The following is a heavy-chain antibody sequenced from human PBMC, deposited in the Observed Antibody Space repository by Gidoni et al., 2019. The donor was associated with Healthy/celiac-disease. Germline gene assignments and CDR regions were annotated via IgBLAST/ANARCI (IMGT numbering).Heavy chain of an antibody. CDR1: GFTFSSYS. D-gene: IGHD3-16*01. J-gene: IGHJ3*02. CDR2: MSSSSSYI. CDR3: ARVWVGAFDI. V-gene: IGHV3-21*01. Sequence: ELQLVESGGGLVKPGGSLRLSCAASGFTFSSYSMNWVRQAPGKGLEWVSSMSSSSSYINYADSVKCRCTISRDNAKNSLYLQMNSLRAEDTAVYYCARVWVGAFDIWGQGTMVTVSS.